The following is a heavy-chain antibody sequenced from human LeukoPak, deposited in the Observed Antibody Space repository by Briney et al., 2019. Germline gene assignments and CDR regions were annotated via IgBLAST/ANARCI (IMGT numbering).Heavy chain of an antibody. CDR1: GFSVSDYV. V-gene: IGHV3-23*01. Sequence: GGSLRLSCAASGFSVSDYVMTWVRQAPGKGLEWVSGISGSVGSTYYTDSVKGRFTISRDNSKNTLYLQLNSLRAEDTAVYSCAVGASLPAHWGQGTLVTVSS. CDR3: AVGASLPAH. CDR2: ISGSVGST. D-gene: IGHD1-26*01. J-gene: IGHJ4*02.